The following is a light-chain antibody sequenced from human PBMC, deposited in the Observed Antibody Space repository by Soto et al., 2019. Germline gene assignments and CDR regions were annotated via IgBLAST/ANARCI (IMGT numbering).Light chain of an antibody. CDR3: QQYGSSPRT. J-gene: IGKJ1*01. CDR1: QSVSNNY. CDR2: GAS. V-gene: IGKV3-20*01. Sequence: VLAQFSGTLSLSPGERATLSCRASQSVSNNYLAWYQQKPGQAPRLLIYGASSRATGIPDRFAGSGSGTDFTLTISRLEPEDFAVYYCQQYGSSPRTFGQGTKVDIK.